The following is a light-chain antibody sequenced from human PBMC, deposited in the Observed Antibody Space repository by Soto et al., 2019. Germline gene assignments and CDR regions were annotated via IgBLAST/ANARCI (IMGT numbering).Light chain of an antibody. Sequence: DIQMTQAPSSLSASVGDTVIITCRASQTVRNHVNWYQHKPGKAPDLLIYATYTLQSGVPSRFSGSGSWTDFTLSINGLQPEDLATYYCQQTFSHPLTFGGGTKLEIK. J-gene: IGKJ4*01. V-gene: IGKV1-39*01. CDR1: QTVRNH. CDR3: QQTFSHPLT. CDR2: ATY.